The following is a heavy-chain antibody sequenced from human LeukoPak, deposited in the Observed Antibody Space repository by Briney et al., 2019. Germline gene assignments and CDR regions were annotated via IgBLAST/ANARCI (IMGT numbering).Heavy chain of an antibody. J-gene: IGHJ4*02. Sequence: GGSLRLSCVVSGFTLSSDWMSWVRQAPGKGLEWVANIKKDGIEKYYVESVKGRFTISRDNAKNSLYLQMNSLRAEDTAVYYCARGRYSNRSRGYYFDIWGQGTLVTVSS. CDR2: IKKDGIEK. CDR3: ARGRYSNRSRGYYFDI. V-gene: IGHV3-7*01. CDR1: GFTLSSDW. D-gene: IGHD2/OR15-2a*01.